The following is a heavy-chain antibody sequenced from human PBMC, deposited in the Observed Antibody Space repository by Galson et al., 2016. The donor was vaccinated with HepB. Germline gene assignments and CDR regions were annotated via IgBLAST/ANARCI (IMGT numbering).Heavy chain of an antibody. CDR1: GFTFSSYW. Sequence: SLRLSCAASGFTFSSYWMHWVRQAPGKGLVWVSRINSDGSTTHYADSVKGRFTISRDNAKNTLYLQMNNLRAEDTAVYYCVNLGTTRTWGQGTQLTVSS. CDR3: VNLGTTRT. D-gene: IGHD1-26*01. J-gene: IGHJ5*02. CDR2: INSDGSTT. V-gene: IGHV3-74*01.